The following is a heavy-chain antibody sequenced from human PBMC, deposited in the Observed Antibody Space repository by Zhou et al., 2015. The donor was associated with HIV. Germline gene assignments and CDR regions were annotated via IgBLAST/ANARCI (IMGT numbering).Heavy chain of an antibody. CDR2: IKPDGSDK. CDR1: GFIFSSSW. CDR3: ASAAYNSGWYPDYFDN. D-gene: IGHD6-19*01. J-gene: IGHJ4*02. Sequence: EVQLVESGGGLVQPGGSLRLSCAASGFIFSSSWMSWVRQAPGSGLEWLANIKPDGSDKYYVDSVKGRFTISRDNAKNSLHLQMNSLRADDTAVYYCASAAYNSGWYPDYFDNWGQGILVTVSS. V-gene: IGHV3-7*01.